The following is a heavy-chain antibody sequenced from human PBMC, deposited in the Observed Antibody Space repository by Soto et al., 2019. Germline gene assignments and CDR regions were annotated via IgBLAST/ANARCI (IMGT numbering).Heavy chain of an antibody. CDR3: ATSSSGWYVGFDY. CDR1: GFTFSDYY. J-gene: IGHJ4*02. Sequence: PGGSLRLSCAASGFTFSDYYMSWIRQAPGKGLEWVSYISSSSSYTNYADSVKGRFTISRDNAKNSLYLQMNSLRAEDTAVYYCATSSSGWYVGFDYWGQGTLVTVSS. V-gene: IGHV3-11*03. CDR2: ISSSSSYT. D-gene: IGHD6-19*01.